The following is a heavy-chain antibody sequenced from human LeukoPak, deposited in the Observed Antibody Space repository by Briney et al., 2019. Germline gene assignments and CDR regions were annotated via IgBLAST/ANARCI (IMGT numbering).Heavy chain of an antibody. D-gene: IGHD1-26*01. V-gene: IGHV4-59*01. CDR1: GGSISSYY. CDR2: IFYSGST. CDR3: ARGWRGVVGATSFDY. J-gene: IGHJ4*02. Sequence: SETLSLTCTVSGGSISSYYWSWIRLPPGRGLEWIGYIFYSGSTNYNPSLKSRVTISVDTSKNQFSLTLNSVTAADTAVYYCARGWRGVVGATSFDYWGQGTLVTVSS.